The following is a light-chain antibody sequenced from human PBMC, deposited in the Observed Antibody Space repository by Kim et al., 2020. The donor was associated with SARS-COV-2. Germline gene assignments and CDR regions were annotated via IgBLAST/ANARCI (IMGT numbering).Light chain of an antibody. CDR2: DAS. J-gene: IGKJ1*01. CDR3: QQRSNWPGT. CDR1: QRVSSY. V-gene: IGKV3-11*01. Sequence: EIVLTQSPATLSLSPGERATLSCRASQRVSSYLAWYQQKPGQAPRLLIYDASNRATGIPARFSGSGSGTDFTLTISSLEPEDFAVYYCQQRSNWPGTFGQGTKVDI.